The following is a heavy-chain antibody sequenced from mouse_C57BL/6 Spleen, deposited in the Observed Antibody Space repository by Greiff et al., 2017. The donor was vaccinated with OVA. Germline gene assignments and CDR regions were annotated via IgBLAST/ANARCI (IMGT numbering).Heavy chain of an antibody. D-gene: IGHD2-3*01. V-gene: IGHV1-64*01. CDR3: AREGGYYEGFAY. CDR1: GYTFTSYW. J-gene: IGHJ3*01. Sequence: QVQLQQPGAELVKPGASVKLSCKASGYTFTSYWMHWVKQRPGQGLEWIGMIHPNSGSTNYNEKFKSKATLTVDKSSSTAYMQLSSLTSEDSAVYDCAREGGYYEGFAYWGQGTLVTVSA. CDR2: IHPNSGST.